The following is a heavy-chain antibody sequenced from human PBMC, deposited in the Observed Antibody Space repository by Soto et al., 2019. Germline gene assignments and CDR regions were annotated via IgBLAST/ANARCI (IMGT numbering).Heavy chain of an antibody. J-gene: IGHJ3*02. Sequence: ASVKVSCKASGYTFTSYPMQWVRQAPGQRLEWMGWINAGSGNTKYSQKFQGIVTITRDTSASKAYMELSSLRSEATAVYSCASSLVGATRDVAFDIWGQGAMVTVAS. CDR2: INAGSGNT. CDR1: GYTFTSYP. D-gene: IGHD1-26*01. V-gene: IGHV1-3*01. CDR3: ASSLVGATRDVAFDI.